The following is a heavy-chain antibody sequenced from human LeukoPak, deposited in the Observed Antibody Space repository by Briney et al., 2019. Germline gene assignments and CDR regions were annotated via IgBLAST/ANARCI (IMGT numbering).Heavy chain of an antibody. CDR1: GYTFTGHY. CDR2: IIPKSGGT. Sequence: GASVKVSCKACGYTFTGHYMHWLRQAPGHGLEWMGWIIPKSGGTNFAQKFRGRVTMTRDTSDKTVYLDLRDLSDYDTAIYYCPRDTKRVAGTAGDYWGQGTLVTVSS. V-gene: IGHV1-2*02. D-gene: IGHD1-7*01. J-gene: IGHJ4*02. CDR3: PRDTKRVAGTAGDY.